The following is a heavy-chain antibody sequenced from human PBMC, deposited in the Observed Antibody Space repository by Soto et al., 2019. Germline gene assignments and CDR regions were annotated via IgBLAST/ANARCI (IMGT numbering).Heavy chain of an antibody. V-gene: IGHV1-24*01. CDR1: GYTLTELS. D-gene: IGHD3-22*01. Sequence: ASVKVSCKVSGYTLTELSMHWVRQAPGKGLEWMGGFDPEDGETIYAQKFQGRVTMTEDTSTDTAYMELSSLRSEDTAVYYCANQAPYTMIIRYWGQGTLVTVSS. J-gene: IGHJ4*02. CDR2: FDPEDGET. CDR3: ANQAPYTMIIRY.